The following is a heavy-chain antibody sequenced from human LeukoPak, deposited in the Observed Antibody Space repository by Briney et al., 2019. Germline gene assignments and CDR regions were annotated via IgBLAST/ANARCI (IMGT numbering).Heavy chain of an antibody. D-gene: IGHD1/OR15-1a*01. CDR2: IYSGDSDT. CDR3: SRHLITGTPRDYYYCSDV. Sequence: GEALKISCKGPGYSFTRYWIGWVRQVPGKGLGWMGIIYSGDSDTRYSPSFQGQVTIPPDKSIRTAYLQWSSLKASDTARYYFSRHLITGTPRDYYYCSDVWGKGTTVTDCS. V-gene: IGHV5-51*01. J-gene: IGHJ6*03. CDR1: GYSFTRYW.